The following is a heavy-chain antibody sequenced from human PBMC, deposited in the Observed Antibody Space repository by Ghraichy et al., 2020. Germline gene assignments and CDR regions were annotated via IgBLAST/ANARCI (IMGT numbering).Heavy chain of an antibody. D-gene: IGHD2-21*02. CDR2: IRSKAYGGTT. CDR3: TREGDCGGDCQLEDIFAY. J-gene: IGHJ4*02. V-gene: IGHV3-49*04. CDR1: GFTFGDYA. Sequence: GGSLRLSCTASGFTFGDYAMSWVRQAPGKGLEWVGFIRSKAYGGTTEYAASVKGRFTISRDDSKSIAYLQMNSLKTEDTAVYYCTREGDCGGDCQLEDIFAYWSQGTLVTVSS.